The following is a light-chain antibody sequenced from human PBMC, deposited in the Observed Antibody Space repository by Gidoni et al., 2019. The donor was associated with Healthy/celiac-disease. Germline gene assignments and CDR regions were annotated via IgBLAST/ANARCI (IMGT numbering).Light chain of an antibody. CDR1: QGISSA. Sequence: AIQLTQSPSSLSASVVDRVTITCRASQGISSALAWYQQKPGKAPKLLIYDASSLESGVPSRFSGSGSGTDFTLTISSRQPEDVATYYCQQFNSDPPIFTFGPGTKVDIK. CDR3: QQFNSDPPIFT. CDR2: DAS. V-gene: IGKV1-13*02. J-gene: IGKJ3*01.